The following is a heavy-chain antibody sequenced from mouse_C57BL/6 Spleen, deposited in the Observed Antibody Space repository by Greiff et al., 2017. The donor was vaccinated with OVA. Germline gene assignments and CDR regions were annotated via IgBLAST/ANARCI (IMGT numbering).Heavy chain of an antibody. V-gene: IGHV5-6*01. Sequence: EVQLVESGGDLVKPGGSLKLSCAASGFTFSSYGMSWVRQTPDKRLEWVATISSGGSYTYYPASVKGRFTISRDNAKNTLYLQVSSLKSEDTAMYYCARHECYYDYSDVWGTGTTVTVSS. CDR3: ARHECYYDYSDV. J-gene: IGHJ1*03. D-gene: IGHD2-4*01. CDR1: GFTFSSYG. CDR2: ISSGGSYT.